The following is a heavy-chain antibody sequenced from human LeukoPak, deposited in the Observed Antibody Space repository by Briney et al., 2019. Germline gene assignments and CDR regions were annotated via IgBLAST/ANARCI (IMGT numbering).Heavy chain of an antibody. D-gene: IGHD3-22*01. CDR2: MNPNSGNT. CDR3: ARDRRRYYYDSSGYYYSSPFDY. J-gene: IGHJ4*02. CDR1: GYTFTSYD. V-gene: IGHV1-8*03. Sequence: ASAKVSCKASGYTFTSYDINWVRQATGQGLEWMGWMNPNSGNTGYAQKFQGRVTITRNTSISTAYMELSSLRSEDTAVYYCARDRRRYYYDSSGYYYSSPFDYWGQGTLVTVSS.